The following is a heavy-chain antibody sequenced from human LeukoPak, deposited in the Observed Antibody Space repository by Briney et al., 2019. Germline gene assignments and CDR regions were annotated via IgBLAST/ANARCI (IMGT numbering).Heavy chain of an antibody. V-gene: IGHV3-30-3*01. CDR3: AELGITMIGGV. CDR2: ISDDETYK. CDR1: GFTFNSYS. D-gene: IGHD3-10*02. J-gene: IGHJ6*04. Sequence: GGSLRLSCAASGFTFNSYSMHWVRQAPGKGLERVTAISDDETYKFYADSVKGRFTISRDNSKNTLYLQMNSLRVEDTAVYYCAELGITMIGGVWGKGTTVTISS.